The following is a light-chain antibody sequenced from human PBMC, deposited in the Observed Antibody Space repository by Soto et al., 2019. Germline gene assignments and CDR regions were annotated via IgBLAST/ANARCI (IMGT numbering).Light chain of an antibody. J-gene: IGKJ3*01. V-gene: IGKV3-11*01. CDR2: DTS. CDR3: QQRSNWPFT. Sequence: EIVLTQAPTTLSCSLGERATLSCRASQTVSKYLAWYQQKPGQAPRLLIYDTSHRATGIPARCSGSGSGTDFTLTISGLQPEDFAVYYCQQRSNWPFTFGPGTTVDFK. CDR1: QTVSKY.